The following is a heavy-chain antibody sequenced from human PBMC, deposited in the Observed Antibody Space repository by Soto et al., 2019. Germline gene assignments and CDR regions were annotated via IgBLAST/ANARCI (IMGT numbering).Heavy chain of an antibody. J-gene: IGHJ5*02. CDR2: MNPNSGNT. CDR3: ARGRAYYDILPAFNWFDP. CDR1: GYTFTSYD. D-gene: IGHD3-9*01. Sequence: QVQLVQSGAEVKKPGASVKVSCKASGYTFTSYDINWVRQATGQGLEWMGWMNPNSGNTGYAQKFQGRVTMTRNTSIIKAYMELSSLRSEDTAVYYCARGRAYYDILPAFNWFDPWGQGTLVTVSS. V-gene: IGHV1-8*01.